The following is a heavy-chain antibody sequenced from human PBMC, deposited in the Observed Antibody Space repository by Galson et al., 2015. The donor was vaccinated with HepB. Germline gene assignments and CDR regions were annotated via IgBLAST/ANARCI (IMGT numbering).Heavy chain of an antibody. Sequence: LRLSCAASGFTFSSYEMNWVRQAPGKGLEWVSYISSSGSTIYYADSVKGRFTISRDNAKNSLYLQMNSLRAEDTAVYYCARDGVGAAASYYYYGMDVWGQGTTVTVSS. J-gene: IGHJ6*02. V-gene: IGHV3-48*03. D-gene: IGHD6-13*01. CDR1: GFTFSSYE. CDR3: ARDGVGAAASYYYYGMDV. CDR2: ISSSGSTI.